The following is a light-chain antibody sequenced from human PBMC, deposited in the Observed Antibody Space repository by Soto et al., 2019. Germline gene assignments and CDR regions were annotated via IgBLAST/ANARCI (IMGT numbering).Light chain of an antibody. Sequence: DIVMTQSPLSLPVTPGEPASISCRSSQSLLHSNGYDYLDWYLQKPGQSPQLLIYLGSNRASGVPDRFSGIGSGTDFTLKISRVEAEHVGVYYCMQALQTPPTFGQGTKVEIK. J-gene: IGKJ1*01. CDR3: MQALQTPPT. V-gene: IGKV2-28*01. CDR1: QSLLHSNGYDY. CDR2: LGS.